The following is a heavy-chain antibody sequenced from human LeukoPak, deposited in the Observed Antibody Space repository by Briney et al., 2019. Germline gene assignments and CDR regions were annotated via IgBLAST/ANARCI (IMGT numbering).Heavy chain of an antibody. J-gene: IGHJ5*02. CDR1: EFTFSSYA. V-gene: IGHV3-23*01. CDR2: ISGNGGST. Sequence: GGSLRLSCAASEFTFSSYAMTWVRQAPGKGLEWVSVISGNGGSTYYADSVKGRFAISRDNAKNSLYLQMNSLRAEDTAVYYCARVEAAAAGYNWFDPWGQGTLVTVSS. CDR3: ARVEAAAAGYNWFDP. D-gene: IGHD6-13*01.